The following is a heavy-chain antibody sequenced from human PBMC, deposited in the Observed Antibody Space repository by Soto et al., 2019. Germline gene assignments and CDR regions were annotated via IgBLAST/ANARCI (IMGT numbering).Heavy chain of an antibody. CDR1: GGTFNTYA. CDR2: IYPMFGAA. V-gene: IGHV1-69*19. Sequence: QVQLVQSGAEMKKPGSSVKVSCQSSGGTFNTYAMNWVRQAPGQGPEWMGGIYPMFGAANYAPKFQARVTITADESTGTAYMQLSSLTSEDTALYFCAREVQVHSPAFVYWGQGTLVTVSS. J-gene: IGHJ4*02. D-gene: IGHD2-15*01. CDR3: AREVQVHSPAFVY.